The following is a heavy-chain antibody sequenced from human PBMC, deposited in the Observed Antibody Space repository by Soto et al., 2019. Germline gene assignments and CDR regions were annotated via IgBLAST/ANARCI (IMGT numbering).Heavy chain of an antibody. CDR3: ARDPPPYCGGDCYPIY. CDR2: ISSSGSTI. Sequence: PGGSLRLSCAASGFTFSDYYMSWNRQAPGKGLEWVSYISSSGSTIYYADSVKGRFTISRDNAKNSLYLQMNSLRAEDTAVYYCARDPPPYCGGDCYPIYWGQGTLVTVSS. D-gene: IGHD2-21*02. V-gene: IGHV3-11*01. J-gene: IGHJ4*02. CDR1: GFTFSDYY.